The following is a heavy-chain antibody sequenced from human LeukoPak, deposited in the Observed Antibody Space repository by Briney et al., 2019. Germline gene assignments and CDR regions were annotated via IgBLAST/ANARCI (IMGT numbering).Heavy chain of an antibody. CDR3: ARDRSGEYYYYGMDV. D-gene: IGHD3-16*01. V-gene: IGHV3-30*14. J-gene: IGHJ6*02. CDR1: GFTFSSYA. CDR2: ISYDGSNK. Sequence: GGSLRLSCAASGFTFSSYAMHWVRQAPGKGLEWVAVISYDGSNKYYADSVKGRFTISRDNSKNTLYLQMNSLRAEDTAVYYCARDRSGEYYYYGMDVWGQGTTVTVSS.